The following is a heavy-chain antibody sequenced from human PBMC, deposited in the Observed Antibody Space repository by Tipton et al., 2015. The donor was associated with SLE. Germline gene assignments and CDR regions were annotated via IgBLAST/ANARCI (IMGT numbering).Heavy chain of an antibody. V-gene: IGHV3-33*08. Sequence: QLVQSGGGVVQPGRSLRLSCAASGFTFSSYGMHWVRQAPGKGLEWVAVIWYDGSNKYYADSVKGRFTISRDNSKNTLYLQMNSLRAEDTAVYYCTRVPMPYSHSDSWGQGTLVTVSS. J-gene: IGHJ4*02. D-gene: IGHD2-2*01. CDR3: TRVPMPYSHSDS. CDR2: IWYDGSNK. CDR1: GFTFSSYG.